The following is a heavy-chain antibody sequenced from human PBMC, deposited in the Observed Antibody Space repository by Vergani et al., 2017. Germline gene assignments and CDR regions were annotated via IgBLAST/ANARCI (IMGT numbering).Heavy chain of an antibody. CDR1: GYTFTGYY. V-gene: IGHV1-2*02. J-gene: IGHJ4*02. D-gene: IGHD3-3*01. CDR3: ARGSTYYDFWSGYYTEY. Sequence: QVQLVQSGAEVKKPGASVKVSCKASGYTFTGYYMHWVRQAPGQGLEWMGWINPNSGGTNYAQKFQGRVTMTRDTSISTAYMELSRLRSEDTAVYYCARGSTYYDFWSGYYTEYWGQGTLVTVSS. CDR2: INPNSGGT.